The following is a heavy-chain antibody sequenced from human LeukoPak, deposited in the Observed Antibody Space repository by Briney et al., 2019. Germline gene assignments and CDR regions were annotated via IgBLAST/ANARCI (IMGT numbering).Heavy chain of an antibody. D-gene: IGHD3-16*01. Sequence: SETLSLTCTVSGDSISSSSYYWGWIRQPPGKGLEWIGYIFYSGSTNYNPSLKSRVTISVDTSNNQFSLRLSSVTAADTAVYYCARDGGGWAFDYWGQGTLVTVSS. CDR3: ARDGGGWAFDY. V-gene: IGHV4-61*01. J-gene: IGHJ4*02. CDR2: IFYSGST. CDR1: GDSISSSSYY.